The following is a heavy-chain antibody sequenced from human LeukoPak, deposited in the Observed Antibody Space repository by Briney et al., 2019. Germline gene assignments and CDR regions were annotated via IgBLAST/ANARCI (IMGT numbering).Heavy chain of an antibody. J-gene: IGHJ4*02. D-gene: IGHD3-10*01. Sequence: GGSLRLSCAASGFTFSSYAMHWVRQAPGKGLEWVAVISYDGSNKYYADSVKGRFTISRDNSKNTLYLQMNSLRAEDTAVYYCARDGYYGSGSYYNSGYFDYWGQGTLVTVSS. V-gene: IGHV3-30-3*01. CDR3: ARDGYYGSGSYYNSGYFDY. CDR2: ISYDGSNK. CDR1: GFTFSSYA.